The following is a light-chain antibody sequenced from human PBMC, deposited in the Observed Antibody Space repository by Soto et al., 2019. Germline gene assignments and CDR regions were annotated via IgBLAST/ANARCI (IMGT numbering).Light chain of an antibody. CDR2: EVS. V-gene: IGLV2-14*01. CDR1: SRDVGGFNY. CDR3: NSYTSIDTVI. J-gene: IGLJ1*01. Sequence: QSVLTQPASVSGSPGQSITISCSGTSRDVGGFNYVSWFQQYPGKAPKLMIYEVSSRPSGVSDRFSGSKSGNTASLTISGLQAEDEADYYCNSYTSIDTVIFGTGTKVTVL.